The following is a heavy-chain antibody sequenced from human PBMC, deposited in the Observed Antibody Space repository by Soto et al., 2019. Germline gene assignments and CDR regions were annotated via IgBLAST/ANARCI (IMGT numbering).Heavy chain of an antibody. J-gene: IGHJ5*02. D-gene: IGHD4-17*01. CDR2: INPNSGGT. CDR3: ARAPGDYDKWFDP. CDR1: GYTFTAYY. V-gene: IGHV1-2*02. Sequence: QVHLVQSGAEVKKPGASVKVSCKASGYTFTAYYMHWVRQAPGQGLEWMGWINPNSGGTNYAQKFQGGVTVTRDTSISTAYMELSRLRSDDTAVYYCARAPGDYDKWFDPWGQGTLVTVSS.